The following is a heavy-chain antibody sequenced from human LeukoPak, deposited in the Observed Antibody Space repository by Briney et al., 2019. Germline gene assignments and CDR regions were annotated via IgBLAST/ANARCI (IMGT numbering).Heavy chain of an antibody. D-gene: IGHD2-2*01. CDR2: ISGSGGST. Sequence: GGSLRLSCAASGFTFSSYAMSWVRQAPGEGLEWVSAISGSGGSTYYADSVKGRFTISRDNSKNTLYLQMNSLRAEDTAVYYCAKYCSSTSCPAYYFDYWGQGTLVTVSS. J-gene: IGHJ4*01. V-gene: IGHV3-23*01. CDR1: GFTFSSYA. CDR3: AKYCSSTSCPAYYFDY.